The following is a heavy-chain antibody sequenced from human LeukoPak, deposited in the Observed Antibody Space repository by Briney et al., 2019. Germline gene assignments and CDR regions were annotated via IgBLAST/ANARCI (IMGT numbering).Heavy chain of an antibody. D-gene: IGHD1-26*01. CDR3: ARDLGMGASPFFDI. J-gene: IGHJ3*02. Sequence: LRLSCAASGFTFSSYSMNWIRQHPGKGLEWIGYIYYSGSTYYNPSLKSRVTISVDTSKNQFSLKLSSVTAADTAVYYCARDLGMGASPFFDIWGQGTMVTVSS. V-gene: IGHV4-31*02. CDR1: GFTFSSYS. CDR2: IYYSGST.